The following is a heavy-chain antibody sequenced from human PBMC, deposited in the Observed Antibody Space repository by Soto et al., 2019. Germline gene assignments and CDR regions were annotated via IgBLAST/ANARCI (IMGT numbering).Heavy chain of an antibody. Sequence: GESLKISCKGSGYSFTSYWISWVRQMPGKGLEWMGRIDPSDSYTNYSPSFQGHVTISADKSISTAYLQWSSLKASDTAMYYCASAVSIAAAHYYYYGMDVWGQGTTVTVSS. CDR2: IDPSDSYT. CDR3: ASAVSIAAAHYYYYGMDV. V-gene: IGHV5-10-1*01. D-gene: IGHD6-6*01. J-gene: IGHJ6*02. CDR1: GYSFTSYW.